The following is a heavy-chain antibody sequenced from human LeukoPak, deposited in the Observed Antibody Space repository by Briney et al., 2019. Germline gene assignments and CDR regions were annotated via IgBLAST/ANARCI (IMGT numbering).Heavy chain of an antibody. CDR1: RFPVSSNY. CDR2: IYSGGDT. J-gene: IGHJ4*02. CDR3: AKDNTAMVRLPFDY. V-gene: IGHV3-53*01. Sequence: PGGSLRLSCAASRFPVSSNYMTWVRQAPGKGLEWVSVIYSGGDTYYADSVKGRFTISRDNSKNTLYLQMNSLRAEDTAVYYCAKDNTAMVRLPFDYWGQGTLVTVSS. D-gene: IGHD5-18*01.